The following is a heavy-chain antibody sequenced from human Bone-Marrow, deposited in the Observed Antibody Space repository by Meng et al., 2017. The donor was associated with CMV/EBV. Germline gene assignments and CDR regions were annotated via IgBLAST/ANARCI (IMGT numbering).Heavy chain of an antibody. CDR3: ARSKALTLVDY. D-gene: IGHD3-9*01. V-gene: IGHV3-48*04. Sequence: GGSLRLSCAASGFTFSSYSMNWVRQAPGKGLEWTSYISNSGTIYYADSVQGRFTISRDNDKNLIYLQINSLRAEDTAVYYCARSKALTLVDYWGRGTLVTVSS. CDR2: ISNSGTI. J-gene: IGHJ4*02. CDR1: GFTFSSYS.